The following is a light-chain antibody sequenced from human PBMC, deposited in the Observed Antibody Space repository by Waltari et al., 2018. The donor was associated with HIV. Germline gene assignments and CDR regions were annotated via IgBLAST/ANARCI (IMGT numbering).Light chain of an antibody. J-gene: IGLJ2*01. CDR3: GTWDNRLTTVV. CDR1: SSNGGPSY. CDR2: DDD. Sequence: QSVLTQPPSVSAAPGQTVTISCSGRSSNGGPSYVSWYQHLPGPAPKLLIYDDDNRPSGMPDRCSGSKSGTSATLGITGLQTGDEADYYCGTWDNRLTTVVFGGGTKLTVL. V-gene: IGLV1-51*01.